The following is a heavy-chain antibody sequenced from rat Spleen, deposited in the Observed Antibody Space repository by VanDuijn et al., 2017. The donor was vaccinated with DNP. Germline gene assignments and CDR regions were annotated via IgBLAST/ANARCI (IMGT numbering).Heavy chain of an antibody. Sequence: EVQLVESGGGLVQPGRSLKLSCSASGFTFNDYVMHWIRQAPTKGLEWVASISPNHSNTYYRDSVKGRLTISRDNAKSTLYLQLDSLRSEDSATYYCVTEGRFYDGFYHWFAYWGQGTLVTVSS. CDR2: ISPNHSNT. CDR3: VTEGRFYDGFYHWFAY. V-gene: IGHV5-19*01. CDR1: GFTFNDYV. D-gene: IGHD1-12*03. J-gene: IGHJ3*01.